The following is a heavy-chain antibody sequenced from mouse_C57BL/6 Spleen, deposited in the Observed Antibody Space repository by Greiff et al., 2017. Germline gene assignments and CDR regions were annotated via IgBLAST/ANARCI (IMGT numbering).Heavy chain of an antibody. D-gene: IGHD1-1*01. CDR3: ARRDYAYAMDY. CDR2: IDPSDSYT. CDR1: GYTFTSYW. Sequence: QVQLQQPGAELVMPGASVKLSCKASGYTFTSYWMPWVKQRPGQGLEWIGEIDPSDSYTNYNQKFKGKSTLTVDKSSSTAYMQLSSLTSEDSAVYYCARRDYAYAMDYWGQGTSVTVSS. V-gene: IGHV1-69*01. J-gene: IGHJ4*01.